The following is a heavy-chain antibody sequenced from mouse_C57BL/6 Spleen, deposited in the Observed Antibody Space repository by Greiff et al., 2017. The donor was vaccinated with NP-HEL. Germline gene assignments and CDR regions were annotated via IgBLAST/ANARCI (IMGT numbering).Heavy chain of an antibody. CDR1: GFTFSSYG. D-gene: IGHD2-4*01. Sequence: DVMLVESGGDLVKPGGSLKLSCAASGFTFSSYGMSWVRQTPDKRLEWVATISSGGSYTYYPDSVKGRFTISRDNAKNTLYLQMSSLKSEDTAMYYCARYYDYGSYYFDYWGQGTTLTVSS. J-gene: IGHJ2*01. CDR3: ARYYDYGSYYFDY. CDR2: ISSGGSYT. V-gene: IGHV5-6*02.